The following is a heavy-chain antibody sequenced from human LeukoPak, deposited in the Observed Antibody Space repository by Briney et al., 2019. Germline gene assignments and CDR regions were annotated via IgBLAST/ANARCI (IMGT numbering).Heavy chain of an antibody. Sequence: ASVKVSCKASGYTFTSSYINWVRQAPGQGLELMGWISAYNGKTNYAQKFQGRVTMTTDSSTNTAYTDLTSLRSDDTAVYYCARGGTYYPCIDYWGQGTLVTVSS. CDR3: ARGGTYYPCIDY. V-gene: IGHV1-18*01. CDR2: ISAYNGKT. J-gene: IGHJ4*02. D-gene: IGHD1-26*01. CDR1: GYTFTSSY.